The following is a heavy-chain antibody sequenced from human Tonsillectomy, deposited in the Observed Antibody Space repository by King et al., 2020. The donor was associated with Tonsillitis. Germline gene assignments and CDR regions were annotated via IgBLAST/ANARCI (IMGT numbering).Heavy chain of an antibody. J-gene: IGHJ4*02. Sequence: VQLVQSGGGVVQPGGSLRLSCAASGFTFSSYGMHWVRQAPGKGLEWVAFIRYDGSNKYYADSVKGRFTISRDNSKNTLYLQMNSLRAEDTAVYYCAKGRGGFGELFYSYFDYWGQGTLVTVSS. CDR2: IRYDGSNK. CDR1: GFTFSSYG. V-gene: IGHV3-30*02. CDR3: AKGRGGFGELFYSYFDY. D-gene: IGHD3-10*01.